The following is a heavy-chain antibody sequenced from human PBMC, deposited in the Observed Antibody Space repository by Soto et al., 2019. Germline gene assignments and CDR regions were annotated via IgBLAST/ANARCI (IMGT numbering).Heavy chain of an antibody. Sequence: ASVKVSCKASGCTVSSYASSWVRQAPGQGLEWMGGIIPIFGTANYAQKFQGRVTITADKSTSTAYMELSSLRSDDTAVYYCAKGGYCSGGRRYADYSYVMDLWGQGTTVNVS. CDR2: IIPIFGTA. D-gene: IGHD2-15*01. J-gene: IGHJ6*01. CDR3: AKGGYCSGGRRYADYSYVMDL. CDR1: GCTVSSYA. V-gene: IGHV1-69*06.